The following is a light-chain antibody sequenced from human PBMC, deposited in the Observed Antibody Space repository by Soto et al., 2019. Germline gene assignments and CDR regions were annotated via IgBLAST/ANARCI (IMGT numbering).Light chain of an antibody. CDR1: QGISSY. V-gene: IGKV1-9*01. J-gene: IGKJ5*01. CDR2: GAS. Sequence: IQLTQSPSSLSASVGDRVTITCRASQGISSYLAWYQQKPGKAPKLLIYGASTLEGGVPFRVSGSGSGTDFTLIISSVQPEDFATYYCQQLNTYPITFGQGTRLEIK. CDR3: QQLNTYPIT.